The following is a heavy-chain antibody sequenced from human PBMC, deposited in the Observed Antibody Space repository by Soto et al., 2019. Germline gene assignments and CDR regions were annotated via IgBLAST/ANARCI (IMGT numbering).Heavy chain of an antibody. CDR3: ARRYGLGSFDY. D-gene: IGHD3-10*01. CDR2: IYYSGST. CDR1: GGSISSYY. J-gene: IGHJ4*02. Sequence: QVQLQESGPGLVKPSETLSLTCTVSGGSISSYYWSWIRQPPGKGLEWIGYIYYSGSTNYNSSLKSRVTISVDTSKNQFSLKLSSVTAADTAVYYCARRYGLGSFDYWGQGTLVTVSS. V-gene: IGHV4-59*08.